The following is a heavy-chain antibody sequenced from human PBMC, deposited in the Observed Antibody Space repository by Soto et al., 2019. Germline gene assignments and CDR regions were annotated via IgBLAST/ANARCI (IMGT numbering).Heavy chain of an antibody. CDR3: ARGGDSGSYSNWFDP. CDR2: ISSSSSYI. CDR1: GFTFSSYS. Sequence: PGGSLRLSCAASGFTFSSYSMNWVRQAPGKGLEWVSSISSSSSYIYYADSAKGRFTISRDNAKNSLYLQMNSLRAEDTAVYYCARGGDSGSYSNWFDPWGQGTLVTVSS. V-gene: IGHV3-21*01. D-gene: IGHD1-26*01. J-gene: IGHJ5*02.